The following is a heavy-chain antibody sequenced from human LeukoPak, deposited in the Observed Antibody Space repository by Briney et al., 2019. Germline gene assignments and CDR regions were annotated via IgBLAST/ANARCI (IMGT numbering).Heavy chain of an antibody. J-gene: IGHJ6*03. D-gene: IGHD6-13*01. V-gene: IGHV4-4*07. CDR3: ARVAAAGRYYYYMDV. Sequence: SETLSLTCTVSGGSISSYHWSWIRQPAGKGLEWIGRIYTSGSTNYNPSLKSRVTMSVDTSKNQFSLKLSSVTAADTAVYYCARVAAAGRYYYYMDVWGKGTTVTVSS. CDR1: GGSISSYH. CDR2: IYTSGST.